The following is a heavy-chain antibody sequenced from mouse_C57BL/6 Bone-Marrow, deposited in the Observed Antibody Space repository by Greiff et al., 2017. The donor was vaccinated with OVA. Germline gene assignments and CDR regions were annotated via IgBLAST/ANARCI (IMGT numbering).Heavy chain of an antibody. CDR2: ISDGGSYT. CDR3: AREGQLRLRYYAMDY. J-gene: IGHJ4*01. D-gene: IGHD3-2*02. V-gene: IGHV5-4*01. Sequence: EVMLVESGGGLVKPGGSLKLSCAASGFTFSSYAMSWVRQTPEKRLEWVATISDGGSYTYYPDNVKGRFTISSDKSKNNLYLQMSHLRSEDTAMYYCAREGQLRLRYYAMDYWGQGTSVTVSS. CDR1: GFTFSSYA.